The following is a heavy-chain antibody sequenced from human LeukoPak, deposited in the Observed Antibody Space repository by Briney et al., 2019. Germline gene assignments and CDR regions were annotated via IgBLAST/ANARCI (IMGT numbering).Heavy chain of an antibody. CDR3: ARDSRGAGPDFDH. Sequence: SETLSLTCTVSGGSISNYYWAWIRQPPGKGLEWIGYIYYSGTTKYNPSLESRVTISLDTTRNQFSLKLSSVTAADTAVYYCARDSRGAGPDFDHWGQGTLVTVSS. D-gene: IGHD6-19*01. CDR1: GGSISNYY. J-gene: IGHJ4*02. V-gene: IGHV4-59*01. CDR2: IYYSGTT.